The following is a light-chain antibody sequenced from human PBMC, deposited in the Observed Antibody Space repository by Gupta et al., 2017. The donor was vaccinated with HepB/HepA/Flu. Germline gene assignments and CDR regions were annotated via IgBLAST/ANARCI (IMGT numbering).Light chain of an antibody. V-gene: IGLV3-19*01. CDR2: GKN. CDR3: NSRDSSGNHYV. J-gene: IGLJ1*01. CDR1: SLRSYF. Sequence: SSGLTQDPAVSVALGQTVRITCQGDSLRSYFGSWYQQKAGQAPVLVIYGKNNRPSGIPDRFSGSSLGNTASLIITGAQAEDEADYYCNSRDSSGNHYVFGTGTKVTVL.